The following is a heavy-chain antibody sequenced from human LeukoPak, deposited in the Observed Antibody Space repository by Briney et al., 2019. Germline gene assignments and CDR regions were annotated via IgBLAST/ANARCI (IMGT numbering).Heavy chain of an antibody. CDR3: ARVGGSGSYPDY. CDR1: GFTFSSYD. D-gene: IGHD3-10*01. CDR2: IRYDGSRK. V-gene: IGHV3-30*02. Sequence: PGGSLRLSCAVSGFTFSSYDMNSVRQSPSKGLEGVTFIRYDGSRKYYAGSVQGRFTTSRDNSKNTVYLQMNSLRAEDTAVYYCARVGGSGSYPDYWGQGTLVTVSS. J-gene: IGHJ4*02.